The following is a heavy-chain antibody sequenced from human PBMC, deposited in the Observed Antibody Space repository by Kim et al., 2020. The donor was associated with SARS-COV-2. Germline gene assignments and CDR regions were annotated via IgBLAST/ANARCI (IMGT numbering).Heavy chain of an antibody. CDR2: IYYSGST. J-gene: IGHJ4*02. D-gene: IGHD6-19*01. CDR3: ARGWGYSSGWDYFDY. Sequence: SETLSLTCTVSGGSVTSGSYYWSWIRQPPGKGLEWIGYIYYSGSTNQNPSLKSRVTISVDTSKNQFSLKLSSVTAADTAVYYCARGWGYSSGWDYFDYWGQGTLVTVSS. CDR1: GGSVTSGSYY. V-gene: IGHV4-61*01.